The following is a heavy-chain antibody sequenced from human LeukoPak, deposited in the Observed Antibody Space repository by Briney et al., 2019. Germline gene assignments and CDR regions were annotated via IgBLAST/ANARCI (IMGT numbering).Heavy chain of an antibody. Sequence: SETLSLTCAVYGGSLSGYYWSWIRQPPGKGLEWLGEINHSGSTNYNPSLKSRVTISVDTSKNQFSLKLSSVTAADTAVYYCARVAAEAYDFWSGYYQYYFDYWGQGTLVTVSS. CDR2: INHSGST. CDR3: ARVAAEAYDFWSGYYQYYFDY. CDR1: GGSLSGYY. D-gene: IGHD3-3*01. V-gene: IGHV4-34*01. J-gene: IGHJ4*02.